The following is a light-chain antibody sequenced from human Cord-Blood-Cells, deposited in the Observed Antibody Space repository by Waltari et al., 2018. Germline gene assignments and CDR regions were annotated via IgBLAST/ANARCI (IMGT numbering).Light chain of an antibody. V-gene: IGKV1-5*01. J-gene: IGKJ1*01. Sequence: DIPITPSPSTPSASLGDRVHITCRASQSISSWLAWYQQKPGKAPKLLIYDASSLESGVPSRFSGSGSGTEFTLTISSLQPDDFATYYCQQYNSYSWTFGQGTKVEIK. CDR3: QQYNSYSWT. CDR1: QSISSW. CDR2: DAS.